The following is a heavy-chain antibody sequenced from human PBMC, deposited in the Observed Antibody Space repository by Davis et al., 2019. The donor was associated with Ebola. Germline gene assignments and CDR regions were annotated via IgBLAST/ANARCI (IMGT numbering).Heavy chain of an antibody. J-gene: IGHJ4*02. CDR3: ARGHNRPLLLWFGELSY. D-gene: IGHD3-10*01. CDR1: GDTFSNYA. V-gene: IGHV1-69*10. CDR2: IIPILGIT. Sequence: SVKVSCKASGDTFSNYAISWVRQAPGQGLEWMGGIIPILGITNYAQTFQGRVTITADKSTSTAYMELSSLRSEDTAVYYCARGHNRPLLLWFGELSYWGQGTLVTVSS.